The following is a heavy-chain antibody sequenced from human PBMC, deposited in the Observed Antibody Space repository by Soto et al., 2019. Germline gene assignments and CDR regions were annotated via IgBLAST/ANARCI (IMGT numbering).Heavy chain of an antibody. CDR3: ARDIASPGGDYFDS. CDR2: ISTGGAYM. J-gene: IGHJ4*02. D-gene: IGHD2-21*01. V-gene: IGHV3-21*06. CDR1: GFTFRNYN. Sequence: EVQLVESGGGLVKAGGSLRLFCTASGFTFRNYNMNWVRQAPGKGLEWVSSISTGGAYMFYADSVKGRFTISRDNAQNSLFLQMDSPRDEDTAVYYCARDIASPGGDYFDSWGQGTLVTVSS.